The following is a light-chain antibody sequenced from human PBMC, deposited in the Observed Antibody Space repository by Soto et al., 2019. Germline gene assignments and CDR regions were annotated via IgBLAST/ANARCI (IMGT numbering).Light chain of an antibody. J-gene: IGKJ4*01. CDR2: SAF. Sequence: AIQMTQSPSSLSASVGDRVTITCRASQGIRNDLGWYQQKPGKAPKLLIYSAFTLHSGVPSRFSGSGSGTEFTLTISSLQPEDFATYYCLQDDAYPLPFGGGTKVEIK. V-gene: IGKV1-6*01. CDR1: QGIRND. CDR3: LQDDAYPLP.